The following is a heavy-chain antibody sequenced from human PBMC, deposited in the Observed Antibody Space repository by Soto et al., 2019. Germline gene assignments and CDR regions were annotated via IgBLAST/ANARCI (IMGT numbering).Heavy chain of an antibody. V-gene: IGHV4-39*01. J-gene: IGHJ4*02. CDR2: IYYSGST. Sequence: PSETLSLTCTVSGGSISSRTYYWGWIRQPPGKGLEWIGSIYYSGSTYYNPSLKSRVTISVDTSKNQFSLNLSSVTAADTAVYYCAAYCSSTSCSPDSSDYWGQGPLVTVSS. CDR1: GGSISSRTYY. CDR3: AAYCSSTSCSPDSSDY. D-gene: IGHD2-2*01.